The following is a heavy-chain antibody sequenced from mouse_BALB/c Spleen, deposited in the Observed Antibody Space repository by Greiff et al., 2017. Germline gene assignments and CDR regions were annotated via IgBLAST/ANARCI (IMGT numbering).Heavy chain of an antibody. CDR1: GFTFSSFG. CDR2: ISSGSSTI. Sequence: EAKVVESGGGLVQPGGSRKLSCAASGFTFSSFGMHWVRQAPEKGLEWVAYISSGSSTIYYADTVKGRFTISRDNPKNTLFLQMTSLRSEDTAMYYCARGWFAYWGQGTLVTVSA. CDR3: ARGWFAY. J-gene: IGHJ3*01. V-gene: IGHV5-17*02.